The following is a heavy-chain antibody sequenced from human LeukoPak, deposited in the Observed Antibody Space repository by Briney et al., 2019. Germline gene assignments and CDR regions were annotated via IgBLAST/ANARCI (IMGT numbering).Heavy chain of an antibody. V-gene: IGHV3-66*03. CDR1: GFTVSSNY. Sequence: GGSLRLSCAASGFTVSSNYMSWVRQAPGKGLEWVSFIYSCGSTYYADSVKGRFTISRDNSKNTLYLQMNSLRAEDTAVYYCARARQPLSGYCSGGSCSFVYFDYWGQGTLVTVSS. J-gene: IGHJ4*02. CDR2: IYSCGST. CDR3: ARARQPLSGYCSGGSCSFVYFDY. D-gene: IGHD2-15*01.